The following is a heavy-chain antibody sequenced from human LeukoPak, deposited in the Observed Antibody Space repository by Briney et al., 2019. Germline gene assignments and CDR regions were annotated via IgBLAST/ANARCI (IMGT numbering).Heavy chain of an antibody. V-gene: IGHV3-21*01. D-gene: IGHD3-10*01. CDR1: GFTFSSYS. J-gene: IGHJ3*02. CDR2: ISSSSSYI. CDR3: ARGGSWPLIGAFDI. Sequence: GGSLRLSCAASGFTFSSYSMNWVRQAPGKGLEWVSSISSSSSYIYYADSVKGRFTISRDNAKNSLCLQMNSLRAEDTAVYYCARGGSWPLIGAFDIWGQGTMVTVSS.